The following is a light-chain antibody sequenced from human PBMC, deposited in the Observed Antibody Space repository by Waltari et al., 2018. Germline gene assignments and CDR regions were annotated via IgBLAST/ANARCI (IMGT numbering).Light chain of an antibody. CDR2: KVN. J-gene: IGLJ3*02. CDR1: SSDVGFYDF. V-gene: IGLV2-14*01. CDR3: SSYTRRSYWV. Sequence: QSALTQPASVSGSPGQSITISCTGTSSDVGFYDFVSWFQQHPGKAPKVMIYKVNNRPSGVSTRVSGSKSANTASLTISGLQAEDEADYYCSSYTRRSYWVFGGGTQLTVL.